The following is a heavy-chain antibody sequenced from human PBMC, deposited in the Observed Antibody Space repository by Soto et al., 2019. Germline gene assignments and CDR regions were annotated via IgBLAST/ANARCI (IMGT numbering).Heavy chain of an antibody. J-gene: IGHJ4*02. CDR1: GFTFDDHN. Sequence: VHLVESGGVVVQPGGSLRLPCEASGFTFDDHNMHWVRQVPGKGLEWVSLISWDGGTTYYADSVKGRFTVSRDNSINLLYLQMNALTTEDSALYYCASSEGDYWGQGTLVTVS. D-gene: IGHD6-6*01. CDR3: ASSEGDY. V-gene: IGHV3-43*01. CDR2: ISWDGGTT.